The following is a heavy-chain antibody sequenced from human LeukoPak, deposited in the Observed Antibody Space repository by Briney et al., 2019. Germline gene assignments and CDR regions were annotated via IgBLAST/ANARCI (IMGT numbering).Heavy chain of an antibody. Sequence: GGSLGLSCAASGFTFSSYSMNWVRQAPGKGLEWIGRIKSKTDGETTAYGSPVKGRFTISRDDSKNTQYLQMNSLKAEDTAVYYCITDSLVMNYWGQGTLVTVSS. J-gene: IGHJ4*02. D-gene: IGHD2-21*01. CDR3: ITDSLVMNY. CDR1: GFTFSSYS. CDR2: IKSKTDGETT. V-gene: IGHV3-15*01.